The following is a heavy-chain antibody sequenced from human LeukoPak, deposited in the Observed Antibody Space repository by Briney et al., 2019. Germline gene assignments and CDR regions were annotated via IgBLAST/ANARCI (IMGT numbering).Heavy chain of an antibody. CDR2: IYYSGST. J-gene: IGHJ4*02. CDR1: GGSISSYY. V-gene: IGHV4-59*01. Sequence: SETLSLTCTVSGGSISSYYWSWIRQPPGKGLEWIGYIYYSGSTNYNPSLKSRVTISVDTSKRQFSLKLTSVTTADTAVYYCARGEDFLFDYWGQGTLVTVSS. CDR3: ARGEDFLFDY.